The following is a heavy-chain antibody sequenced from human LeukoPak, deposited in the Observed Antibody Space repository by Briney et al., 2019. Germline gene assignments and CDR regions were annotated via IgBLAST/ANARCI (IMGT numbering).Heavy chain of an antibody. J-gene: IGHJ5*02. Sequence: PSETLSLTCTVSGGSISSSSYYWGWIRQPPGKGLEWIGSIYYSGSTYYNPSLKSRVTISVDTSKNQFSLKMSSVTAAETAIYYCARVGDYGDYVNWCDPWGPGTLVTVSS. D-gene: IGHD4-17*01. CDR2: IYYSGST. CDR3: ARVGDYGDYVNWCDP. CDR1: GGSISSSSYY. V-gene: IGHV4-39*07.